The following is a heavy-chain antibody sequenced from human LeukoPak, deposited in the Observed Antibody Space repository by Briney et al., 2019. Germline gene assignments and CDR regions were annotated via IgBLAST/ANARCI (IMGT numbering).Heavy chain of an antibody. Sequence: GGSLRLSCAASGFTVSSNYMSWVRQAPGKGLEWVSVIYSGGSTYYADSVKGRFTISRDNSKNTLYLQMNSLRAEDTAVYYCARLVFTLGYYFDYWGQGTLVTVSS. D-gene: IGHD3-22*01. V-gene: IGHV3-66*04. J-gene: IGHJ4*02. CDR3: ARLVFTLGYYFDY. CDR2: IYSGGST. CDR1: GFTVSSNY.